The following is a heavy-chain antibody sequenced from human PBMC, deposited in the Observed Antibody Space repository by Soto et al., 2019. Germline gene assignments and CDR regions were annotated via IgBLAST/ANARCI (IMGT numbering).Heavy chain of an antibody. J-gene: IGHJ4*02. Sequence: GGSLRLACAASGFRFSKYGMHWVRQAPGKGLEWVAIIWYDGINKYYGDSVKGRFTISRDNSKDTLFLQLDSLRADDTAMYYCARQWGSYWHHFDFWGQGTLVTVSS. D-gene: IGHD3-16*01. CDR2: IWYDGINK. CDR3: ARQWGSYWHHFDF. CDR1: GFRFSKYG. V-gene: IGHV3-33*01.